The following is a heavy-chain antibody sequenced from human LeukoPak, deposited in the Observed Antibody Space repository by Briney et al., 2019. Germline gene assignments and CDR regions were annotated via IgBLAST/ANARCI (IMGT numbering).Heavy chain of an antibody. Sequence: PGGSLRLSCAASGFTFSNYGIHWVRQAPGKGLEWVAVISYDGSNKYYADSVKGRFTISRDNSKNTLYLQMNSLRAEDTALYYCAKDQAFAAWGQGTLVTVSS. J-gene: IGHJ5*02. D-gene: IGHD3-16*01. CDR2: ISYDGSNK. CDR1: GFTFSNYG. CDR3: AKDQAFAA. V-gene: IGHV3-30*18.